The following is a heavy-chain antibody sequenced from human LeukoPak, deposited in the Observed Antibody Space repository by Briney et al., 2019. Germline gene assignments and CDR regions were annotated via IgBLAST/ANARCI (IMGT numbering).Heavy chain of an antibody. CDR1: GYTFTGYY. J-gene: IGHJ4*02. CDR3: ATHTVYYDILTG. D-gene: IGHD3-9*01. Sequence: ASVKVSCKASGYTFTGYYMHWVRQAPGQGLEWMGWINPNSGGTNYAQTPQGSPTMTRDTSMSTAYIELRRLRSDDTAVYYCATHTVYYDILTGWGQGELVTVSS. V-gene: IGHV1-2*02. CDR2: INPNSGGT.